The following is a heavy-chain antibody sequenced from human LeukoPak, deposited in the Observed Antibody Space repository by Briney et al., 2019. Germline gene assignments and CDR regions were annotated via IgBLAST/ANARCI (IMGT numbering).Heavy chain of an antibody. D-gene: IGHD3-10*01. CDR2: IYTSGST. CDR1: YY. Sequence: YYWSWIRQPAGKGLEWIGRIYTSGSTNYNPSLKSRVTMSVDTSKNQFSLRLSSVTAADTAVYYCARERANYYGSGSYLGWFDPWGQGTLVTVSS. V-gene: IGHV4-4*07. J-gene: IGHJ5*02. CDR3: ARERANYYGSGSYLGWFDP.